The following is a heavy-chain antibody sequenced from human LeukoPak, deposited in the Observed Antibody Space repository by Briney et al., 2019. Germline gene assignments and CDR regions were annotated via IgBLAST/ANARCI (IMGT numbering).Heavy chain of an antibody. CDR3: AKFYYGDRKKADY. J-gene: IGHJ4*02. CDR1: GFTFSSYA. Sequence: GGSLRLSCAPSGFTFSSYAMSWVRQAPGKGLEWVSAISGSVGSTYYADSVKGRFTISRDNSKNTLYLQMNSLRAEDTAVYYCAKFYYGDRKKADYWGQGTLVTASS. D-gene: IGHD4-17*01. CDR2: ISGSVGST. V-gene: IGHV3-23*01.